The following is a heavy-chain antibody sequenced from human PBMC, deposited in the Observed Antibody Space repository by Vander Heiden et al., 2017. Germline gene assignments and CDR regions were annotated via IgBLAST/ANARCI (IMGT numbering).Heavy chain of an antibody. J-gene: IGHJ3*02. Sequence: EVQLVESGGGLVQPGRSLRLSCAASGFTFDDYAMHWVRQAPGKGLEWVSGISWNSGSIGYADSVKGRFTISRDNAKNSLYLQMNSLRAEDTALYYCAKDIGGYGGAFDIWGQGTMVTVSS. CDR1: GFTFDDYA. CDR2: ISWNSGSI. V-gene: IGHV3-9*01. CDR3: AKDIGGYGGAFDI. D-gene: IGHD4-17*01.